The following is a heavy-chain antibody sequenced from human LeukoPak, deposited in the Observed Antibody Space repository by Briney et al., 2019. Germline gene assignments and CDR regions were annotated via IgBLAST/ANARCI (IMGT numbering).Heavy chain of an antibody. V-gene: IGHV4-61*02. CDR3: ARVSAGYCSSTSCYNYYYYYMDV. Sequence: PSETLSLTCTVSGGSISSGSYYWSWIRQPAGKGLEWIGRIYTSGSTNYNPSLKSRVTISVDTSKNQFSLKLSSVTAADTAVYYCARVSAGYCSSTSCYNYYYYYMDVWGKGTTVTVSS. D-gene: IGHD2-2*02. CDR1: GGSISSGSYY. CDR2: IYTSGST. J-gene: IGHJ6*03.